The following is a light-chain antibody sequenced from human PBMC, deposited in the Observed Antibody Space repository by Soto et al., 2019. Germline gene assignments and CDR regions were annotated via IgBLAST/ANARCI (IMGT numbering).Light chain of an antibody. CDR2: GAS. Sequence: EIVMTQSPATLSVSPGERATLSCRASQSISSNLAWYQQKPGQAPRLLIYGASSRATGIPDRFSGSGSGTDFTLSISRLEPEDFAVYYCQQYGNSPHTFGQGTKVDSK. J-gene: IGKJ1*01. V-gene: IGKV3-20*01. CDR3: QQYGNSPHT. CDR1: QSISSN.